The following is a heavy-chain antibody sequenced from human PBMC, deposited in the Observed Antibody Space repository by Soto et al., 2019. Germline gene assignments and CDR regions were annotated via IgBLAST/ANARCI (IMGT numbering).Heavy chain of an antibody. J-gene: IGHJ4*02. CDR1: GYVFTSFA. Sequence: ASVKVSCKTSGYVFTSFAIHWMRQAPGQGPEWMGWINTGNGDSKYSEKFQDRVTITRDTSATTAYMGLNSLRAEDTAVYYCAKIGSGGAASRSSLYYFDYWGQGTLVTVSS. CDR2: INTGNGDS. D-gene: IGHD2-8*02. V-gene: IGHV1-3*04. CDR3: AKIGSGGAASRSSLYYFDY.